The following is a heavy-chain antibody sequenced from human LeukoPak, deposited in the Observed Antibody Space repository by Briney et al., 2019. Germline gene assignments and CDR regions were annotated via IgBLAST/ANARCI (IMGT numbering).Heavy chain of an antibody. V-gene: IGHV4-61*01. CDR2: IYYSGST. CDR1: GGSVSSGSYY. D-gene: IGHD1-7*01. J-gene: IGHJ6*02. CDR3: ARVTGTTSYYYYGMDV. Sequence: PSETLSLTCTVSGGSVSSGSYYWSWIRQPPGKGLEWIGYIYYSGSTNYNPSLESRVTISVDTSKNQFSLKLSSVTAADTAVYYCARVTGTTSYYYYGMDVWGQGTTVTVSS.